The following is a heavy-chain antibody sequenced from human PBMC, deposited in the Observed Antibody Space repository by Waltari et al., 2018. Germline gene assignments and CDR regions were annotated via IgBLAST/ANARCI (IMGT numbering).Heavy chain of an antibody. Sequence: QVQLQESGPGLVKPSETLSLTCTVSGGSISSYYWSWIRQPAGEGLEFIGRIYTSGSTSENPSLKSRVTMSLDTSKNQFSLKLSSVTAADTAVYYCARVEWAGDAFDIWGQGTMVTVSS. CDR3: ARVEWAGDAFDI. D-gene: IGHD1-26*01. J-gene: IGHJ3*02. V-gene: IGHV4-4*07. CDR2: IYTSGST. CDR1: GGSISSYY.